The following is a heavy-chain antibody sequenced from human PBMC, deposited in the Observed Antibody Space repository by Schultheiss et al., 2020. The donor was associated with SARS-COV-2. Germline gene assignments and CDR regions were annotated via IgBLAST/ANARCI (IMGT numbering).Heavy chain of an antibody. CDR3: ARGGCSSTSCHLWFGELDYYYYGMDV. CDR1: GFTFSSYS. D-gene: IGHD2-2*01. J-gene: IGHJ6*02. V-gene: IGHV3-30*03. CDR2: ISYDGSNK. Sequence: GGSLRLSCAASGFTFSSYSMNWVRQAPGKGLEWVAVISYDGSNKYYADSVKGRFTISRDNSKNTLYLQMNSLRAEDTAVYYCARGGCSSTSCHLWFGELDYYYYGMDVWGQGTTVTVSS.